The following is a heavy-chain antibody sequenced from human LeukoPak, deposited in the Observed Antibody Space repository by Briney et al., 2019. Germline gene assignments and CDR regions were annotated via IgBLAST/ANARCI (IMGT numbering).Heavy chain of an antibody. CDR3: AGSGSYPHGDY. J-gene: IGHJ4*02. Sequence: SETLSLTCTVSGGSISSGGYYWSWIRQSPGKGLEWIGYIYHSGSTYCNPSLRSRVTISVDRSKNQFSLKLSSLTAADTAVYYCAGSGSYPHGDYWGQGTLVTVSS. CDR2: IYHSGST. V-gene: IGHV4-30-2*06. D-gene: IGHD1-26*01. CDR1: GGSISSGGYY.